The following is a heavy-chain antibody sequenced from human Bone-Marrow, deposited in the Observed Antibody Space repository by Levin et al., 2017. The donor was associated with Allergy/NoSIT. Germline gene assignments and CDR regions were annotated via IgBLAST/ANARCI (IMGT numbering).Heavy chain of an antibody. V-gene: IGHV3-23*01. CDR1: GVSFSSYA. Sequence: GGSLRLSCVASGVSFSSYAMSWVRQAPGKGLECVSGISGHGDSTYYSDSVKGRVTISRDNSKNTLWLQMNNLRAEDTAVYYCARGSGPSRSWSSYLQYWGQGTLVTVSS. J-gene: IGHJ4*02. CDR3: ARGSGPSRSWSSYLQY. D-gene: IGHD6-6*01. CDR2: ISGHGDST.